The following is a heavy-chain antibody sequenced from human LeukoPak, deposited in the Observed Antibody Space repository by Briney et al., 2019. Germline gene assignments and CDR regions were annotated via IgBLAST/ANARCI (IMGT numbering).Heavy chain of an antibody. J-gene: IGHJ4*02. CDR2: IKSKTDGGTT. CDR3: TTDRPYYYDSSG. CDR1: GFTVSSNY. V-gene: IGHV3-15*01. Sequence: GGSLRLSCAASGFTVSSNYMSWVRQAPGKGLEWVGRIKSKTDGGTTDYAAPVKGRFTISRDDSKNTLYLQMNSLKTEDTAVYYCTTDRPYYYDSSGGGQGTLVTVSS. D-gene: IGHD3-22*01.